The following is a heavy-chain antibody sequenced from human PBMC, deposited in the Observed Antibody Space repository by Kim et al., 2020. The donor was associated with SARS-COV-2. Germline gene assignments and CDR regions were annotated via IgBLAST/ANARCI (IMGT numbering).Heavy chain of an antibody. D-gene: IGHD3-9*01. CDR3: ARGLIWSGILTGYYHDAFDI. V-gene: IGHV4-34*01. Sequence: SETLSLTCAVYGGSFSGYYWSWIRQPPGKGLEWIGEINHSGSTNYNPSLKSRVTISVDTSKNQFSLKLSSVTAADTAVYYCARGLIWSGILTGYYHDAFDIWGQGTMVTVSS. CDR2: INHSGST. J-gene: IGHJ3*02. CDR1: GGSFSGYY.